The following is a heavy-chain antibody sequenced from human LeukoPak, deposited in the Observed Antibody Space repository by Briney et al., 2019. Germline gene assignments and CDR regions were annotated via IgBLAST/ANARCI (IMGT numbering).Heavy chain of an antibody. Sequence: SVKVSCTASGYTFTSYYMHWVRQAPGQGLEWMGGIIPIFGTANYAQKFQGRVTITADESTSTAYMELSSLRSEDTAVYYCARHRWEATVTTAVGYWGQGTLVTVSS. V-gene: IGHV1-69*13. CDR1: GYTFTSYY. J-gene: IGHJ4*02. CDR3: ARHRWEATVTTAVGY. CDR2: IIPIFGTA. D-gene: IGHD4-17*01.